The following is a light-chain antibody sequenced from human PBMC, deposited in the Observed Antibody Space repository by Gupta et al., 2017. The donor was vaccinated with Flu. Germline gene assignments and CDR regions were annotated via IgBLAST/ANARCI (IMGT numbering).Light chain of an antibody. J-gene: IGKJ3*01. CDR1: QSVSSY. CDR2: DAS. CDR3: QQRSTPFT. V-gene: IGKV3-11*01. Sequence: EIVLTQSPAKLSLYPGERATLSCRASQSVSSYLAWYQQKPGQAPRLLIYDASNRATGTPARFSGSGSGTDFTLTISSLEPEDFAVYYCQQRSTPFTFGPGTKVEIK.